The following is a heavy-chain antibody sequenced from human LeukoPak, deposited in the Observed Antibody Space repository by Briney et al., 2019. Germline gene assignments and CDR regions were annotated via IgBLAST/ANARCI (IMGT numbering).Heavy chain of an antibody. J-gene: IGHJ4*02. Sequence: PGGSLRLSCAASGFTFSSHDMHWVRQAPGKGLEWMAVISYNGSNKYFADSVKGRFTISRDNSKNTLYLQMNSLRGDDTAMYYCAKDSSGQFDYWGQGTLVTVSS. V-gene: IGHV3-30*18. CDR2: ISYNGSNK. CDR1: GFTFSSHD. D-gene: IGHD6-19*01. CDR3: AKDSSGQFDY.